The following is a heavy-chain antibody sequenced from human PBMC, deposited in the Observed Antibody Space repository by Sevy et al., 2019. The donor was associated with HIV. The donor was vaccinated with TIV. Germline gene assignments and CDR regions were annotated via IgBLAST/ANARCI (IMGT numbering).Heavy chain of an antibody. D-gene: IGHD5-18*01. CDR3: ARARRDVDTAMALYFDY. Sequence: SETLSLTCTVSGGSISSGSYYWSWIRQPAGKGLEWIGRIYTSGSTNYNPSLKSRVTISVDTSKNQFSLKLSSVTAAVTAVYYCARARRDVDTAMALYFDYWGQGTLVTVSS. CDR2: IYTSGST. CDR1: GGSISSGSYY. J-gene: IGHJ4*02. V-gene: IGHV4-61*02.